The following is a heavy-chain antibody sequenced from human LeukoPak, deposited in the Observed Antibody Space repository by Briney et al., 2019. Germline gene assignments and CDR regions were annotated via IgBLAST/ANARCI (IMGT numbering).Heavy chain of an antibody. CDR1: GFTFDDYA. D-gene: IGHD6-19*01. CDR3: AKGADPLTWRMMTVAGTRFDY. J-gene: IGHJ4*02. V-gene: IGHV3-43*02. CDR2: ISGGGDST. Sequence: PGGSLRLSCAASGFTFDDYAMHWVRQAPGKGLEWVSLISGGGDSTYYAGSVKGRFSISRDNSKNSLYLQMNSLRTEDTALYYCAKGADPLTWRMMTVAGTRFDYWGQGTLVTVSS.